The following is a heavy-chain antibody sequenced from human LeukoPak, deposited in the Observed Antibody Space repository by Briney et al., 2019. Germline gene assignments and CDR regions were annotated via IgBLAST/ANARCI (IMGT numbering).Heavy chain of an antibody. J-gene: IGHJ4*02. CDR2: ISAYNGNT. V-gene: IGHV1-18*01. CDR1: GYTFTSYG. D-gene: IGHD3-10*01. Sequence: ASVKVSCKASGYTFTSYGISWVRQAPGQGLEWMGWISAYNGNTNYAQKLQDRVTMTTDTSTSTAYMELRSLRSDDTAVYYCARDAIWFGELFPEFDYWGQGTLVTVSS. CDR3: ARDAIWFGELFPEFDY.